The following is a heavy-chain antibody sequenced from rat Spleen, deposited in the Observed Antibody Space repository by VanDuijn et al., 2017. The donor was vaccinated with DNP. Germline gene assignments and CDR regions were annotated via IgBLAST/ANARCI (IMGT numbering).Heavy chain of an antibody. J-gene: IGHJ2*01. CDR3: ARADYYSSLDY. CDR1: GFTFSDYN. V-gene: IGHV5-7*01. Sequence: EVQLVESGGGLVQPGRSLKLSCAASGFTFSDYNMAWVRQAPKKGLEWVATISYDGSSTYYRDSVKGRFTISRDNAKSTLYLQMDSLRSEDTATYYCARADYYSSLDYWGQGVMVTVSS. CDR2: ISYDGSST. D-gene: IGHD1-2*01.